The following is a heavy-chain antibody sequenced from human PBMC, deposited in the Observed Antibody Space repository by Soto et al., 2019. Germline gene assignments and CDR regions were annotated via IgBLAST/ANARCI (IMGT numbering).Heavy chain of an antibody. V-gene: IGHV3-23*01. CDR3: AKHTLFSDSWYEDY. CDR2: ISGSGRST. Sequence: GGSLRLSCAASGFSFSSCAMSWVRQAPGKGLEWVSVISGSGRSTDYADSVKGRFTMSRDNSKNMVFLQMNSLSAEDTAVYYCAKHTLFSDSWYEDYWGQGTLVTISS. CDR1: GFSFSSCA. D-gene: IGHD6-13*01. J-gene: IGHJ4*02.